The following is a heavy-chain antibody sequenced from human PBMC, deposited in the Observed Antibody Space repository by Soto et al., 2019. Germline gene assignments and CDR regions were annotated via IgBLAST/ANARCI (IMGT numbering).Heavy chain of an antibody. V-gene: IGHV3-30*18. D-gene: IGHD6-19*01. Sequence: GGSLRLSCAASGFTFSSYGMHWVRQAPGKGLEWVAVISYDGSNKYYADSVKGRFTISRGNSKNTLYLQMNSLRAEDTAVYYCAKGCSSGWYELDYWGQGTLVTVSS. CDR2: ISYDGSNK. CDR3: AKGCSSGWYELDY. CDR1: GFTFSSYG. J-gene: IGHJ4*02.